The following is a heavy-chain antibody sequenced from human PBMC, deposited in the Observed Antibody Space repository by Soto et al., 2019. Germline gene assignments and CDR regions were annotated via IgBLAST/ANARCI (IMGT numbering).Heavy chain of an antibody. CDR1: GGSITSSY. Sequence: SDTLSLTCPVSGGSITSSYWSWIRRPPGKGLEWIAYIYDTGISGYTPSTSYNPSLKSRVTMSVDTSKSQFSLKLTSVTAADTAVYYCARGEDAFFYYGLDVWGQGITVNVSS. CDR3: ARGEDAFFYYGLDV. J-gene: IGHJ6*02. V-gene: IGHV4-59*01. CDR2: IYDTGISGYTPST.